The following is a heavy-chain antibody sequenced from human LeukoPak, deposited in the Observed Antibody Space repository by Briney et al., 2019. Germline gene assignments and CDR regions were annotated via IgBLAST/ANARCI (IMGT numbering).Heavy chain of an antibody. Sequence: ASVKVSCKASGYTFTGYYMHWVRQAPGQGLEWMGWINPNSGGTNYAQKFQGGVTMTRDTSISTAYMELSRLRSDDTAVYYCAIAVAGSFYAFDIWGQGTMVTVSS. CDR2: INPNSGGT. D-gene: IGHD6-19*01. V-gene: IGHV1-2*02. CDR3: AIAVAGSFYAFDI. J-gene: IGHJ3*02. CDR1: GYTFTGYY.